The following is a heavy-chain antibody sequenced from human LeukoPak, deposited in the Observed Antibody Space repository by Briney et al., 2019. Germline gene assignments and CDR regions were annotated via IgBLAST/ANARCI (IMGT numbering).Heavy chain of an antibody. J-gene: IGHJ6*03. D-gene: IGHD1-1*01. Sequence: SETLSLTCTVSGGSISSYYWSWIRQPPGKGPEWIGYIYYSGSTNYNPSLKSRVTISVDTSKNQFSLKLSSVTAADTAVYYCARYNFDYYMDVWGKGTTVTISS. CDR1: GGSISSYY. V-gene: IGHV4-59*01. CDR2: IYYSGST. CDR3: ARYNFDYYMDV.